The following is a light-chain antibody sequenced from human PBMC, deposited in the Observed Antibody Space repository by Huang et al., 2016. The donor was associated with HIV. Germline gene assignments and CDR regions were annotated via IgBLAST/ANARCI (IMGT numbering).Light chain of an antibody. CDR1: QSFSSNY. CDR2: GAS. Sequence: EIVLTQSPGTLSLSPGERATLSCRASQSFSSNYLAWDQQKPGQAPRLLIYGASMRATGVPDRCSGSGSGTDFTLIISRLEPEDFAVYYCQQYGNSVVTFGQGTKVEVK. CDR3: QQYGNSVVT. V-gene: IGKV3-20*01. J-gene: IGKJ1*01.